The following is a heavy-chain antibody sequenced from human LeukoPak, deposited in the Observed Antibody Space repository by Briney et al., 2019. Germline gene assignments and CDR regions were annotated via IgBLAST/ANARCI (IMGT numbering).Heavy chain of an antibody. Sequence: PSETLSLTCSVSSGSITTYYWNWIRQAPGKEPEWIGYIHHSGSANYNPSLKSRVTLSIDTSKDQFFLRLTSVTAADTAVYYCARDPIPYCSGGSCYSHYYYYMDVWGKGTTVTVPS. CDR3: ARDPIPYCSGGSCYSHYYYYMDV. D-gene: IGHD2-15*01. CDR2: IHHSGSA. V-gene: IGHV4-59*12. CDR1: SGSITTYY. J-gene: IGHJ6*03.